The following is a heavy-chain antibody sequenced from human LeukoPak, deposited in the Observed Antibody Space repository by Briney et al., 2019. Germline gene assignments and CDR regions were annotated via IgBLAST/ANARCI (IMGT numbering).Heavy chain of an antibody. J-gene: IGHJ4*02. CDR1: GGSISSSSYY. CDR3: ARRGYDSSGYYYAY. D-gene: IGHD3-22*01. CDR2: IYYSGST. Sequence: SETLSLTCAVSGGSISSSSYYWGWIRQPPGKGLEWIGSIYYSGSTYYNPSLKSRVTISVDTSKNQFSLKLSSVTAADTAVYYCARRGYDSSGYYYAYWGQGTLVTVSS. V-gene: IGHV4-39*01.